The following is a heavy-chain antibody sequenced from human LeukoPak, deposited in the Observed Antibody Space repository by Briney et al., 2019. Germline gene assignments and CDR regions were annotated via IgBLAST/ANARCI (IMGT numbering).Heavy chain of an antibody. V-gene: IGHV3-53*01. CDR2: IYSGGST. CDR1: GFTVSSNY. Sequence: GGSLRLSCAASGFTVSSNYMSWVRQAPGKGLEWVTVIYSGGSTYYADSVKGRFTISRDNSKNTLYLQMNSLRAEDTAVYYCAKLSYDFWSGYPNWGQGTLVTVSS. J-gene: IGHJ4*02. D-gene: IGHD3-3*01. CDR3: AKLSYDFWSGYPN.